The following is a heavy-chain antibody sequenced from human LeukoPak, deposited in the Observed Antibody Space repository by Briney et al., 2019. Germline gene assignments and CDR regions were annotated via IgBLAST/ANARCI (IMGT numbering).Heavy chain of an antibody. Sequence: SETLSLTCTVSGYSISNDYYWGWIRQPPGKGLEWIGSIYHSGSTNYNPSLKSRVTISVDKSKNQFSLKLSSVTAADTAVYYCASRSGGGIAARLERYYYYYMDVWGKGTTVTVSS. CDR1: GYSISNDYY. CDR3: ASRSGGGIAARLERYYYYYMDV. V-gene: IGHV4-38-2*02. J-gene: IGHJ6*03. D-gene: IGHD6-6*01. CDR2: IYHSGST.